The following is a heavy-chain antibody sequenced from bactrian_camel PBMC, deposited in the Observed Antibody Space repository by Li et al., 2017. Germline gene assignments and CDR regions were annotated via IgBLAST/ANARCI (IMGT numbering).Heavy chain of an antibody. V-gene: IGHV3S25*01. J-gene: IGHJ6*01. Sequence: QLVESGGGSVQAGGSLRLSCAASGYTGSMYWMAWFRQAPGKEREGVAAIRRSGGETWYAGSVKGRFTISQDSAWNTVYLQMNNLKPEDTAMYYCAATTVKYEPQRDAFSRLSDFGYWGQGTQVTVS. CDR2: IRRSGGET. CDR3: AATTVKYEPQRDAFSRLSDFGY. D-gene: IGHD1*01. CDR1: GYTGSMYW.